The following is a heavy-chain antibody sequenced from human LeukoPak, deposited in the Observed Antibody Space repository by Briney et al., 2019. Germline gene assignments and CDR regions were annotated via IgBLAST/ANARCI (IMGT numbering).Heavy chain of an antibody. CDR3: ARKDGDI. D-gene: IGHD5-24*01. CDR1: GGSISSYY. J-gene: IGHJ3*02. CDR2: IYYSGST. Sequence: SETLSLTCTVSGGSISSYYWSWIRQPPGKGLEWIGYIYYSGSTNYNPSLKSRVTMSVDSSKNQFSLKVSSVTAADTAVYYCARKDGDIWGQGTMVTVSS. V-gene: IGHV4-59*12.